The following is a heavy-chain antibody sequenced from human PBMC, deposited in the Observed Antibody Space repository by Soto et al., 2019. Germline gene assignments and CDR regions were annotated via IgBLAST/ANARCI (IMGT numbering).Heavy chain of an antibody. D-gene: IGHD6-19*01. V-gene: IGHV1-69*13. CDR2: IIPIFGTA. J-gene: IGHJ4*02. Sequence: SVKVSCKASGGTFSSYAISWVRQAPGQGLEWMGGIIPIFGTANYAQKFQGRVTITADESTSTAYMELSSLRSEDTAVYYCARXHPSRNSVYSSGWYGNYWGQGTLVTVSS. CDR3: ARXHPSRNSVYSSGWYGNY. CDR1: GGTFSSYA.